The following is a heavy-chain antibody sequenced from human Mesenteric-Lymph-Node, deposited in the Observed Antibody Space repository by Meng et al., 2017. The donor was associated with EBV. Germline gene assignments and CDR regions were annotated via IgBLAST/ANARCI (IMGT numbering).Heavy chain of an antibody. CDR3: AREGKVGYYESSGYYY. CDR2: IFPTGGT. Sequence: QVRLQRRGPGRVKPSGTLSLTCAGSGGSISSSNWWTWVRQPPGKGLEWIGEIFPTGGTNYNPSLKSRVTISVDKSKNQFSLKLSSVTAADTAVYYCAREGKVGYYESSGYYYWGQGTLVTVSS. CDR1: GGSISSSNW. V-gene: IGHV4-4*02. J-gene: IGHJ4*02. D-gene: IGHD3-22*01.